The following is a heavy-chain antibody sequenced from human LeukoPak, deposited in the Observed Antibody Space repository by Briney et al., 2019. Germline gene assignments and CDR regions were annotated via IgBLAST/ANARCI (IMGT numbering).Heavy chain of an antibody. CDR1: GGSFSGYY. J-gene: IGHJ4*02. CDR3: ASSQAEYIYRYYFDY. V-gene: IGHV4-34*01. Sequence: PSETLSLTCAVYGGSFSGYYWSWIRQPPGKGLEWIGEINHSGSTNYNPSLKSRVTISVDTSKNQFSLKLSSVTAADTAVYYCASSQAEYIYRYYFDYWGQGTLVTVSS. D-gene: IGHD5-18*01. CDR2: INHSGST.